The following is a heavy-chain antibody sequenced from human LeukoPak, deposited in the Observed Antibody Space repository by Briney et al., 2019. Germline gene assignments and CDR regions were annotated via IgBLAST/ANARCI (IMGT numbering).Heavy chain of an antibody. J-gene: IGHJ1*01. CDR1: GGTFSSYA. Sequence: SVKVSCKASGGTFSSYAISWVRQAPGQGLEWMGGVIPIFGTANYAQKFQGRVTITADESTSTAYMELSSLRSEDTAVYYCASSPQSLIAAAGTEYFQHWGQGTLVTVSS. V-gene: IGHV1-69*13. CDR3: ASSPQSLIAAAGTEYFQH. D-gene: IGHD6-13*01. CDR2: VIPIFGTA.